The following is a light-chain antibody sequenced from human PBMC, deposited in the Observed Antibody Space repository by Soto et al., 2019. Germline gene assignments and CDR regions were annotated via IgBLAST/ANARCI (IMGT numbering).Light chain of an antibody. CDR1: SSDVGGYDF. J-gene: IGLJ3*02. CDR2: EVS. V-gene: IGLV2-14*01. CDR3: NSYTSTSARV. Sequence: QSALTQPASVSGSPGQSITISCTGTSSDVGGYDFVSWYQQHPGKDPKLIIYEVSNRPSGVSHRFSGSKSGNTASLTISGLQAEDEADYYCNSYTSTSARVFGGGTKVTVL.